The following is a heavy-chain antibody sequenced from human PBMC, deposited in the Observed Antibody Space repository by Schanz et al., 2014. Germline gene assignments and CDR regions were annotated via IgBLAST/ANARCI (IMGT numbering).Heavy chain of an antibody. J-gene: IGHJ4*02. CDR2: IDGRGITT. CDR3: AKRFHCSGSHPFDY. CDR1: GFTFSNCD. Sequence: EVQLVESGGGLVRPGDSLRLSCAASGFTFSNCDMTWVRQAPGKGLEWVAIIDGRGITTFYADSVKGRFTISRDNAKNTVYLQMNSLRDDDTAVYYCAKRFHCSGSHPFDYGGQGTLVTVSS. V-gene: IGHV3-23*04. D-gene: IGHD3-10*02.